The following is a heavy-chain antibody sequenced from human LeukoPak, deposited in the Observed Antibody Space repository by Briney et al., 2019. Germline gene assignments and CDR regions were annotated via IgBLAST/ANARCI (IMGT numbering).Heavy chain of an antibody. CDR3: ASPDSSGYYQYYFDY. CDR1: GFTFSSNW. CDR2: IKQDGSEK. Sequence: PGGSLRLSCAASGFTFSSNWMNWVRQAPGRGLEWVANIKQDGSEKYYADSVKGRFTISRDNAKSSLYLQMNSLRAEDTAVYYCASPDSSGYYQYYFDYWGQGTLVTVSS. V-gene: IGHV3-7*03. J-gene: IGHJ4*02. D-gene: IGHD3-22*01.